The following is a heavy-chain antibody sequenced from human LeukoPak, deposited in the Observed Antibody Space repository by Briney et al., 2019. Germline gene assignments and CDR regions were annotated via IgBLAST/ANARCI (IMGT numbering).Heavy chain of an antibody. V-gene: IGHV3-30*04. D-gene: IGHD3-9*01. J-gene: IGHJ4*02. CDR3: ARDGCDILTGYYICYFDY. Sequence: QPGGSLRLSCAASGFTFSSYAMHRVRQAPGKGLEWVAVISYDGSNKYYADSVKGRFTISRDNSKNTLYLQMNSLRAEDTAVYYCARDGCDILTGYYICYFDYWGQGTLVTVSS. CDR1: GFTFSSYA. CDR2: ISYDGSNK.